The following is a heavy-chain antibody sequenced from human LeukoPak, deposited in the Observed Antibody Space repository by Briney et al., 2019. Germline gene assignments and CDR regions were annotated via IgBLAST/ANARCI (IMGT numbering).Heavy chain of an antibody. CDR3: AKDRPVRGYGDYIFPDAFDI. Sequence: GRSLRLSCAASGFTFRNYGMHWVRQAPGKGLEWVTVISYDGSNKYYADSVKGRFTISRDNSKNTLYLQMNSLRAEDTAVYYCAKDRPVRGYGDYIFPDAFDIWGQGTMVTVSS. D-gene: IGHD4-17*01. V-gene: IGHV3-30*18. CDR2: ISYDGSNK. J-gene: IGHJ3*02. CDR1: GFTFRNYG.